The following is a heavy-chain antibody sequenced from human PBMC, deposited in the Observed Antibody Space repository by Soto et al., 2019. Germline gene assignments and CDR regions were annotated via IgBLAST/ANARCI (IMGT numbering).Heavy chain of an antibody. CDR3: ARGGAYGPNNHYYYYYGMDV. J-gene: IGHJ6*02. Sequence: PSETLSLTCAVYGGSFSGYYWSWIRQPPGKGLEWIGEINHSGSTNYNPSLKSRVTISVDTSKNQFSLKLSSVTAADTAVYYFARGGAYGPNNHYYYYYGMDVWGQGTTVTVSS. CDR2: INHSGST. V-gene: IGHV4-34*01. CDR1: GGSFSGYY. D-gene: IGHD3-10*01.